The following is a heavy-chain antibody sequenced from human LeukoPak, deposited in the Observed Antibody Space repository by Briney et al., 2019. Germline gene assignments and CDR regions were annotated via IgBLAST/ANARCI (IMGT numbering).Heavy chain of an antibody. CDR2: IYYTGNT. CDR3: ARQTGSGLFILP. D-gene: IGHD3/OR15-3a*01. J-gene: IGHJ4*02. V-gene: IGHV4-39*01. Sequence: KASETLSLTCTVASVSISSSYSYWGWIRQPPGMGLEWTGSIYYTGNTYYNASLKSQVSMSIDTSKNQFSLKLTSVTAADTAVYYCARQTGSGLFILPGGQGTLVTVSS. CDR1: SVSISSSYSY.